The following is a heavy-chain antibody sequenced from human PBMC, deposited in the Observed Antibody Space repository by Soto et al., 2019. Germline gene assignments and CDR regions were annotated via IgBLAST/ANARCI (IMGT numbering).Heavy chain of an antibody. Sequence: TGGSLRLSCAASGFNFSNHWMHWVRQRPGEGLVWVSRITSDGKSKAYAESVKGRFAISRDNAKNTLYLQMNVLTAEDTAVYYCARESGDWPLNWFDPWGQGTLVTVSS. D-gene: IGHD2-21*02. CDR2: ITSDGKSK. CDR1: GFNFSNHW. J-gene: IGHJ5*02. CDR3: ARESGDWPLNWFDP. V-gene: IGHV3-74*01.